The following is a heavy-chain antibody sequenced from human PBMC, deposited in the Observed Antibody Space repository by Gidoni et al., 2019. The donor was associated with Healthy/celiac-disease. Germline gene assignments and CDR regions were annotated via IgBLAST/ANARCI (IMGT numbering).Heavy chain of an antibody. J-gene: IGHJ4*02. CDR1: GFTFSSYS. V-gene: IGHV3-21*01. CDR2: ISSSSSYI. CDR3: ARSRGSMPFDY. D-gene: IGHD2-2*01. Sequence: AASGFTFSSYSMNWVRQAPGKGLEWVSSISSSSSYIYYADSVKGRFTISRDNAKNSLYLQMNSLRAEDTAVYYCARSRGSMPFDYWGQGTLVTVSS.